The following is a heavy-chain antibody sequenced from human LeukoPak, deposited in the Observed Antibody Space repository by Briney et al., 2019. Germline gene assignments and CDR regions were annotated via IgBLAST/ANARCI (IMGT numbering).Heavy chain of an antibody. D-gene: IGHD1-26*01. J-gene: IGHJ4*02. CDR2: ISNDGSNK. V-gene: IGHV3-30*18. CDR3: AKETGRWELE. CDR1: GFTFSSYG. Sequence: GGPLRLSCAASGFTFSSYGIHWVRQAPGKGLEWVAVISNDGSNKYYADSVKGRFTISRDNSKNTLYLRMNSLRAEDTAVYYCAKETGRWELEWGQGTLVTVSS.